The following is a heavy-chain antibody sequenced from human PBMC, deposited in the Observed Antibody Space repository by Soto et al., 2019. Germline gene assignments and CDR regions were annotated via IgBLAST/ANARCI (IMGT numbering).Heavy chain of an antibody. J-gene: IGHJ4*02. V-gene: IGHV3-23*01. CDR3: AKDSRITIFGVVIATFDY. CDR1: GFTYSSYA. Sequence: GALRLSCAASGFTYSSYAMSSVRQAPGKGLEWVSAISGSGGSTYYADSVKGRFTISRDNSKNTLYLQMNSLRAEDTAVYYCAKDSRITIFGVVIATFDYWGQGTLVTVSS. D-gene: IGHD3-3*01. CDR2: ISGSGGST.